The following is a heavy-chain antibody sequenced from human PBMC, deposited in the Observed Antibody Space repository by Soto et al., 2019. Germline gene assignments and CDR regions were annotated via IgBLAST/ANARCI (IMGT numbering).Heavy chain of an antibody. J-gene: IGHJ4*02. CDR1: GYTFTSYA. CDR2: TNAGNGNT. Sequence: ASVKVSCKASGYTFTSYAMHWVRQAPGQRLEWMGWTNAGNGNTKYSQKFQGRVTITRDTSASTAYMELSSLRSEDTAVYYCASHIPNADQRLVDWGQATLVIVAS. V-gene: IGHV1-3*01. D-gene: IGHD6-19*01. CDR3: ASHIPNADQRLVD.